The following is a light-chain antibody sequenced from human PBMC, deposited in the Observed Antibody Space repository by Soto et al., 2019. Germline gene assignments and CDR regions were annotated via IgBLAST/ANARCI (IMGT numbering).Light chain of an antibody. CDR2: GAS. J-gene: IGKJ1*01. CDR3: QQRSNWPPT. CDR1: QSVSSSY. Sequence: EIVLTQSPGTLSLSPGERATLSCRASQSVSSSYLAWYQQKPGQPPRLLIYGASSRATGIPDRFSGSGSGTDFTLTISSLEPEDLAVYYCQQRSNWPPTVGQGTKVDIK. V-gene: IGKV3D-20*02.